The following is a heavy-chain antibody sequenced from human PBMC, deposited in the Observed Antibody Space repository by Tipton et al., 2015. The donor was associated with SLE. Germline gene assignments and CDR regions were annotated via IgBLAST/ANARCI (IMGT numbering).Heavy chain of an antibody. CDR3: AKGAPWDSGSHFDS. Sequence: SGVTFSSNWMSWVRQAPGKGLEWVANINQGGSEKRYVDSVKGRFTVSRDNAQNSLYLQMDSLRAEDTAVYYCAKGAPWDSGSHFDSWGQGTLVTVSS. J-gene: IGHJ4*02. D-gene: IGHD3-10*01. V-gene: IGHV3-7*03. CDR2: INQGGSEK. CDR1: GVTFSSNW.